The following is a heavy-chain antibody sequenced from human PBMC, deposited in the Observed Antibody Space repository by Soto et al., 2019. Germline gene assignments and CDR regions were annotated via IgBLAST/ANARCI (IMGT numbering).Heavy chain of an antibody. V-gene: IGHV3-7*03. CDR2: IRQVESEK. Sequence: EVQLVESGGGLVQPGGSLRLSCAVSGLTFSDYWMSWVRQAPGKGLEWVANIRQVESEKNYADSVKGRFTISRDNAKSSVYLQMNSLRAEDTAVYYCTNDKFSGSYYVRGLTYYFEYWGQGTLVTVSS. J-gene: IGHJ4*02. CDR3: TNDKFSGSYYVRGLTYYFEY. D-gene: IGHD1-26*01. CDR1: GLTFSDYW.